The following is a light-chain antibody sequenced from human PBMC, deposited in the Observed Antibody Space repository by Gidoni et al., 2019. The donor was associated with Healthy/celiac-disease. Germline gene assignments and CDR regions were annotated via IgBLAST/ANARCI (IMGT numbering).Light chain of an antibody. CDR2: GAS. V-gene: IGKV3-15*01. Sequence: DIVMTQSPATLSVSPGERATLSCRASQSVSSNLAWYQQKAGQAPRLLIYGASTRATGIPARFSGSGCGTEFTLTISSLQSEDFAVYYCQQYNNWPLWTFGQGTKVEIK. CDR3: QQYNNWPLWT. CDR1: QSVSSN. J-gene: IGKJ1*01.